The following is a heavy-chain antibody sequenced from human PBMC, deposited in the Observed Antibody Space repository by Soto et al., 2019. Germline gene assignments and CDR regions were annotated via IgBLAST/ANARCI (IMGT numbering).Heavy chain of an antibody. CDR2: IYYSGST. CDR1: GGSISSGGYY. CDR3: PRERPDGSRLDP. D-gene: IGHD6-13*01. Sequence: SETLSLTCTVSGGSISSGGYYWSWIRQHPGKGLEWIGYIYYSGSTYYNPSLKSRVTISVDTSKNQFSLKLSSVTAADTAVYYCPRERPDGSRLDPWGQGTLVTVSS. J-gene: IGHJ5*02. V-gene: IGHV4-30-4*08.